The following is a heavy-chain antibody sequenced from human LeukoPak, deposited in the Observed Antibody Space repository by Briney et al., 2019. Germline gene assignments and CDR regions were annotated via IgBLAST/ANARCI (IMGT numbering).Heavy chain of an antibody. CDR1: GFTLSDYY. D-gene: IGHD3/OR15-3a*01. Sequence: GGSLRLSCAASGFTLSDYYMSWIRQAPGKGLEWGSYSSSSGTTIYYADSVKGRFAISRHNAKNSLYLQMNSLRAEDTAVYYCARRRDFIDYWGQGTLVTVSS. CDR2: SSSSGTTI. V-gene: IGHV3-11*01. J-gene: IGHJ4*02. CDR3: ARRRDFIDY.